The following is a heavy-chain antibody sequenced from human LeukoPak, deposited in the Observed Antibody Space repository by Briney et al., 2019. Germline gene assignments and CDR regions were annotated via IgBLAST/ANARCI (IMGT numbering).Heavy chain of an antibody. CDR1: GGSISSSGYY. CDR2: IYSSGNT. Sequence: SETLSLTCTVSGGSISSSGYYWGWIRQPPGKGLEWIGSIYSSGNTYYNPSLKSRVTIPVDTSKNQFSLKLSSVTAADTAVYYCARHRDYDDYERGFVIWGQGAMVTVSS. J-gene: IGHJ3*02. D-gene: IGHD4-17*01. V-gene: IGHV4-39*01. CDR3: ARHRDYDDYERGFVI.